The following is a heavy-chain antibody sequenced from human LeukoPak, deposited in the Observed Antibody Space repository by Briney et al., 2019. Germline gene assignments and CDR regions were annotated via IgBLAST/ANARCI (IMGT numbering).Heavy chain of an antibody. J-gene: IGHJ5*02. Sequence: SVKVSCKASGGTFSSYAISWVRQAPGQGLEWMGRIIPILGIANYAQKFQGRVTITADKSTSTAYMELSSLRSEDTAVYYCARSPRRSDIVVVPAAILGVSWFDPWGQGTLVTVSS. CDR3: ARSPRRSDIVVVPAAILGVSWFDP. CDR2: IIPILGIA. CDR1: GGTFSSYA. D-gene: IGHD2-2*02. V-gene: IGHV1-69*04.